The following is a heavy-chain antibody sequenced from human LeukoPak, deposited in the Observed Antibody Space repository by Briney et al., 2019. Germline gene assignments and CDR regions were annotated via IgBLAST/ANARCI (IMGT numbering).Heavy chain of an antibody. J-gene: IGHJ2*01. CDR1: GFTYTNYW. Sequence: GGSLRLSCAASGFTYTNYWVSWFRQAPGQGLEWVASIKQDGSERYYVDSVKGRFTISRDNSKNTLYLQMNSLRAEDTAVYYCARGVLGWYFDLWGRGTLVTVSS. D-gene: IGHD3-3*02. CDR2: IKQDGSER. V-gene: IGHV3-7*03. CDR3: ARGVLGWYFDL.